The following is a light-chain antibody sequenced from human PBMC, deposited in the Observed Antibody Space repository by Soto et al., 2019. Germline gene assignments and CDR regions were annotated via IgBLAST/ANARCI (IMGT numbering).Light chain of an antibody. CDR3: MQAAQFPPYT. V-gene: IGKV2-24*01. J-gene: IGKJ2*01. Sequence: EIVLTQTPLSSPVTLGQPASISCRSSQSLVHSDGKTYLSWLQQRPGQPPRLLIYQISNRFSGVPDRFTGSGAVTDFTLKISRVEAEDVVVYYCMQAAQFPPYTFGQGTKLEIK. CDR2: QIS. CDR1: QSLVHSDGKTY.